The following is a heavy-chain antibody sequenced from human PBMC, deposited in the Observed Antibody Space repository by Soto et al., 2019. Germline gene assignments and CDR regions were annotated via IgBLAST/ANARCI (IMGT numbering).Heavy chain of an antibody. CDR3: ARGEASLTYYYYGMDV. V-gene: IGHV4-59*01. CDR2: IYYSGST. J-gene: IGHJ6*02. Sequence: SETLSLTCTVSVGSISSYYWSWIRQSPGKGLEWIGYIYYSGSTNYNPSLKSRVTISVDTSKNQFSLKLSSVTAADTAVYYCARGEASLTYYYYGMDVWGQGTTVTVSS. CDR1: VGSISSYY. D-gene: IGHD2-2*01.